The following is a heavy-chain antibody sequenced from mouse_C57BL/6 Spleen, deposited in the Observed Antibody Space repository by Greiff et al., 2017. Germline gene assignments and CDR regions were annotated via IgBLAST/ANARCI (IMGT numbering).Heavy chain of an antibody. CDR1: GFTFSSYA. CDR2: ISSGGDYI. V-gene: IGHV5-9-1*02. D-gene: IGHD1-1*01. Sequence: EVQLVESGEGLVKPGGSLKLSCAASGFTFSSYALSWVRQTPEKRLEWVAYISSGGDYIYYADTVKGRFTISRDNARNTLYLQMSSLKSEDTAMYYCTRDYYDSSYGYFDVWGTGTTVTVSS. CDR3: TRDYYDSSYGYFDV. J-gene: IGHJ1*03.